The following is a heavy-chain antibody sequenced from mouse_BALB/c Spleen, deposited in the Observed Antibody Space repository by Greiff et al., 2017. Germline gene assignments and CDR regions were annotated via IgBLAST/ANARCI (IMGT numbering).Heavy chain of an antibody. Sequence: EVHLVESGGGLVQPGGSRKLSCAASGFTFSDYGMAWVRQAPGKGPEWVAFISNLAYSIYYADTVTGRFTISRENAKNTLYLEMSSLRSEDTAMYYCARPSGSPWYFDVWGAGTTVTVSS. J-gene: IGHJ1*01. V-gene: IGHV5-15*02. CDR2: ISNLAYSI. D-gene: IGHD1-1*01. CDR1: GFTFSDYG. CDR3: ARPSGSPWYFDV.